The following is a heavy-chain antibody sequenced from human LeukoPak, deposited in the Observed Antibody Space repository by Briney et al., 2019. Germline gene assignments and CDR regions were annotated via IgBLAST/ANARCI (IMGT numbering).Heavy chain of an antibody. CDR1: GFTFSSYG. D-gene: IGHD6-13*01. CDR2: IRYDGSNK. Sequence: GGSLRLSCAASGFTFSSYGMHWVRQAPGKGLEWVAFIRYDGSNKYYADSVKGRFTISRDNSNNTVYLQMNSLRAEDTAVYYCAKERQQLTNNWFDPWGQGTLVTVSS. V-gene: IGHV3-30*02. CDR3: AKERQQLTNNWFDP. J-gene: IGHJ5*02.